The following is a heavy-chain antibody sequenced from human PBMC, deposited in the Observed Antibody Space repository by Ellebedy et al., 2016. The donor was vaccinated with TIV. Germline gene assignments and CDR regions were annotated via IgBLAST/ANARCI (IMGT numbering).Heavy chain of an antibody. CDR2: ISAYNGNT. V-gene: IGHV1-18*01. J-gene: IGHJ5*02. D-gene: IGHD3-22*01. Sequence: ASVKVSXKASSYTFTSYGISWVRQAPGQGLEWMGWISAYNGNTNYAQKLQGRVTMTTDTSTSTAYMELRSLRSDDTAVYYCAGDYYDSSGPGNWFDPWGQGTLVTVSS. CDR1: SYTFTSYG. CDR3: AGDYYDSSGPGNWFDP.